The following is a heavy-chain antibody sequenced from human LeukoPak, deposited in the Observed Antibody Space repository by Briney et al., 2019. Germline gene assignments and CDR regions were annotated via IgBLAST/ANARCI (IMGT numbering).Heavy chain of an antibody. D-gene: IGHD4-17*01. V-gene: IGHV4-34*01. CDR3: ARQGVTTLKDWLDP. Sequence: ASETLSLTCAVYGGSFSGYYWSWIRQPPGKGLEWIGEINHSGSTNYNPSLKSRVTISVDTSKNQFSLKLSSVTAADTAVYYCARQGVTTLKDWLDPWGQGTLVTVSS. CDR1: GGSFSGYY. J-gene: IGHJ5*02. CDR2: INHSGST.